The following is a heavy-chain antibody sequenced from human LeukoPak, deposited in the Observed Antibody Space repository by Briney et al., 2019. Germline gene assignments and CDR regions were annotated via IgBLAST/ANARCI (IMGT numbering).Heavy chain of an antibody. Sequence: ASVKVSCKASGYTFTGYYMHWVRQAPGQGLEWMGWINPNSGGTNYAQKFQGRVTMTRDTSISTAYMELSRLRSDDTAVYYCARELGTDGWFDPWGQGTLVTVSS. D-gene: IGHD3-10*01. J-gene: IGHJ5*02. V-gene: IGHV1-2*02. CDR2: INPNSGGT. CDR1: GYTFTGYY. CDR3: ARELGTDGWFDP.